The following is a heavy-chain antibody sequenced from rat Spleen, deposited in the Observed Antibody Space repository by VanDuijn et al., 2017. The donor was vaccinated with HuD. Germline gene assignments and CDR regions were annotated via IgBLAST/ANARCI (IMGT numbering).Heavy chain of an antibody. CDR1: GHSITSSYR. Sequence: EVQLQESGPGLVKPSQSLSLTCSVTGHSITSSYRWNWIRKFPGNKLEWMGYINSAGNTIYNPSLKSRISITRDTTRNQFFLQVNSVTTEDTATYYCARSDGTHYYLPFANWGQGTLVTVSS. CDR2: INSAGNT. CDR3: ARSDGTHYYLPFAN. J-gene: IGHJ3*01. V-gene: IGHV3-3*01. D-gene: IGHD1-12*02.